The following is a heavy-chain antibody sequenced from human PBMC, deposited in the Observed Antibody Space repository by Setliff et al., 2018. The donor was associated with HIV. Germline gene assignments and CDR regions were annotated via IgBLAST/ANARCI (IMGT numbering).Heavy chain of an antibody. Sequence: PVGSLRLSCAASGFTFDRFWMHWVRQAPGKGLEWVSRVNTDGNSKTYADSVKDRFTISRDNGKNTLFLQMNSLKVEDTGVYYCHSGYDSEEQSYFDYWGQGTLVTVSS. J-gene: IGHJ4*02. CDR2: VNTDGNSK. CDR3: HSGYDSEEQSYFDY. CDR1: GFTFDRFW. V-gene: IGHV3-74*01. D-gene: IGHD5-12*01.